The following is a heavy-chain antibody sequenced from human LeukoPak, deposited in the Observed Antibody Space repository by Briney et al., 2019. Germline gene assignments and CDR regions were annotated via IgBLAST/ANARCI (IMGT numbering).Heavy chain of an antibody. J-gene: IGHJ4*02. D-gene: IGHD3-22*01. Sequence: ASVNVSCKASGYTFTGYYMHWVRQAPGQRLEWMGWINPNSGGTKYAQKFQGRVTLTRDTSISTAYMELNRLRSDDRAVYYCARSTWDSSSGYYPDYWGQGTLVTVSS. CDR3: ARSTWDSSSGYYPDY. V-gene: IGHV1-2*02. CDR1: GYTFTGYY. CDR2: INPNSGGT.